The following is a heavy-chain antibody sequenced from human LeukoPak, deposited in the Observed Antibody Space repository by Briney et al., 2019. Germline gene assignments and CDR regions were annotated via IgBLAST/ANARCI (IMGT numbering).Heavy chain of an antibody. CDR3: ARDKKSGESSEIDY. D-gene: IGHD3-10*01. J-gene: IGHJ4*02. Sequence: GGSLRLSCAASGFTFGNYWVHWVRQAPGKGLVWVSRINRDGSTTKYADSVKGRFTVSRDNAKNTLNLQMNSLRAEDTAVYQCARDKKSGESSEIDYWGQGTLVTVSS. V-gene: IGHV3-74*03. CDR1: GFTFGNYW. CDR2: INRDGSTT.